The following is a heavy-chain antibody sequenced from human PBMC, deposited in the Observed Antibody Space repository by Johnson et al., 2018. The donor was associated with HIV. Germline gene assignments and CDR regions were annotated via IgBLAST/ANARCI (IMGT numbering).Heavy chain of an antibody. V-gene: IGHV3-9*01. CDR3: ARRSDYFSHDAFDI. J-gene: IGHJ3*02. D-gene: IGHD3-22*01. CDR2: ISWNSGGI. CDR1: GFTFDDYA. Sequence: VQLVESGGGLVQPGGSLRLSCAASGFTFDDYAMHWVRQAPGKGLEWVSGISWNSGGIGYAASVKGRFTISRDNSKNTVYLQMNSRRVEDTSVSYCARRSDYFSHDAFDIWGQGTMVTVSS.